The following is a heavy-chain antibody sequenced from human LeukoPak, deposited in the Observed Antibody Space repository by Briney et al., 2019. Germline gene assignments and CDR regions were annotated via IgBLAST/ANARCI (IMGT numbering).Heavy chain of an antibody. CDR2: INPNSGGT. CDR1: GYTFTGYY. V-gene: IGHV1-2*02. Sequence: ASVKVSCKASGYTFTGYYMHWVRQAPGQGLEWMGWINPNSGGTNYAQKFQGRVTMTRDTSISTAYMELSRLRSDDTAVYYCAREGYCSSTCCYTPDSYYYGMDVWGQGTTVTVSS. J-gene: IGHJ6*02. D-gene: IGHD2-2*02. CDR3: AREGYCSSTCCYTPDSYYYGMDV.